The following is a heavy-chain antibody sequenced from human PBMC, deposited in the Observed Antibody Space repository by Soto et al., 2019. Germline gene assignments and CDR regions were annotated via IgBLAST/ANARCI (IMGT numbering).Heavy chain of an antibody. J-gene: IGHJ3*02. D-gene: IGHD3-3*01. CDR3: ASPPYEFGFGI. Sequence: SETLSVTEGVSGGSRIAYSWTWIRQPPGKGLEWIGEINHSGSTNYNPSLKSRVTISVDTSKNHLSLKLSSVTAADTAVYYCASPPYEFGFGIRGQGTMVTVSS. CDR2: INHSGST. V-gene: IGHV4-34*01. CDR1: GGSRIAYS.